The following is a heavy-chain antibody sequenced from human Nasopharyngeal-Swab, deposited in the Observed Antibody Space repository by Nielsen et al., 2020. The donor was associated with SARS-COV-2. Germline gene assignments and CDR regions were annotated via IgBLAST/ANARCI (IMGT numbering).Heavy chain of an antibody. D-gene: IGHD6-19*01. Sequence: GESLKISCAASGFPFTNYGVHWVRQAPGKGLEWVAAISYDGSNQYYADSVKGRFTISRDNAKNSLYLQMNSLRAEDTAVYYCARSIAVAADYWGQGTLVTVSS. CDR3: ARSIAVAADY. V-gene: IGHV3-30*03. J-gene: IGHJ4*02. CDR1: GFPFTNYG. CDR2: ISYDGSNQ.